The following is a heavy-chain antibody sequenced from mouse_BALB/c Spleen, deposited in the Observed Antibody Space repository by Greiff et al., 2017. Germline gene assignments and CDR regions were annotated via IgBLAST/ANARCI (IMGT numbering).Heavy chain of an antibody. J-gene: IGHJ2*01. CDR3: ARGYGKGYFDY. Sequence: EVQRVESGGGLVKPGGSLKLSCAASGFTFSSYAMSWVRQTPEKRLEWVASISSGGSTYYPDSVKGRFTISRDNARNILYLQMSSLRSEDTAMYYCARGYGKGYFDYWGQGTTLTVSS. CDR2: ISSGGST. D-gene: IGHD2-1*01. CDR1: GFTFSSYA. V-gene: IGHV5-6-5*01.